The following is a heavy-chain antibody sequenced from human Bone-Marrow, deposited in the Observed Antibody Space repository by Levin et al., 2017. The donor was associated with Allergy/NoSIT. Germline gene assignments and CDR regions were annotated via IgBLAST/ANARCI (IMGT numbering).Heavy chain of an antibody. CDR2: IRGSGERT. V-gene: IGHV3-53*01. CDR1: GFTVSNNY. CDR3: AREKGGTRGWYTVDY. D-gene: IGHD6-19*01. J-gene: IGHJ4*02. Sequence: GGSLRLSCAVSGFTVSNNYMSWVRQAPGKGLEWVSVIRGSGERTYYADSVEGRFTVSRDNSKDTVYLQMNSLRGEDTAVYFCAREKGGTRGWYTVDYWGQGALVIVSP.